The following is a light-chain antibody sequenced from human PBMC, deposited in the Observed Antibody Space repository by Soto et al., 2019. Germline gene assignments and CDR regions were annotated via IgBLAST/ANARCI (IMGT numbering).Light chain of an antibody. Sequence: DIQITQSPSTLPASVGDRVTITCRASQSISTDLSWYQQKPGKAPNLLIYAASTLHAGVPSRFSGSGSGTDFTLTISSLQPEDFATYSCQQSYSMPRTFGQGTKVDIK. CDR3: QQSYSMPRT. V-gene: IGKV1-39*01. J-gene: IGKJ1*01. CDR1: QSISTD. CDR2: AAS.